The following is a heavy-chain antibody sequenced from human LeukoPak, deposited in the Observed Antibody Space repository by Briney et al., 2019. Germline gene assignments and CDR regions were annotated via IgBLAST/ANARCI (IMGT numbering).Heavy chain of an antibody. D-gene: IGHD6-19*01. CDR3: AKDLPSSGWYVSQFDY. CDR1: GFTFSSYA. CDR2: ISGSGGST. Sequence: PGGSLRLSCAASGFTFSSYAMSWVRQVPGKGLEWVSAISGSGGSTYYADSVKGRFTISRDNSKNTLYLQMNSLRAEDTAVYYCAKDLPSSGWYVSQFDYWGQGTLVTVSS. J-gene: IGHJ4*02. V-gene: IGHV3-23*01.